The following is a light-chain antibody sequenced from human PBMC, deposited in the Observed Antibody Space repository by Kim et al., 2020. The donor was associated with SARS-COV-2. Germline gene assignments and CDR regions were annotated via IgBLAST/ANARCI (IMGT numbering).Light chain of an antibody. CDR2: QDR. CDR3: QAWDSSTWV. CDR1: KLGDKY. Sequence: SYELTQPPSVSVSPGQTASITCSGDKLGDKYACWYQQKPGQSPVLVIYQDRKRPSGIPERFSGSTSGNTATLTISGTQAMDEADYYCQAWDSSTWVFGGG. V-gene: IGLV3-1*01. J-gene: IGLJ3*02.